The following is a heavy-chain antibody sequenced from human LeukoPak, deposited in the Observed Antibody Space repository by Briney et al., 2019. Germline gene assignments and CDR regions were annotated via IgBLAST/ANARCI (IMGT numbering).Heavy chain of an antibody. CDR1: GSRFTSYW. D-gene: IGHD6-19*01. V-gene: IGHV5-51*01. CDR2: IYPSDSDT. CDR3: ARRITGWAFDY. Sequence: GESLQISCKGPGSRFTSYWIGWVRQMPGKGLEWMGIIYPSDSDTRYSPSFQGQVTISADKSSSTAYLQWSSLKASDTAMYYCARRITGWAFDYWGQGTLVTVSS. J-gene: IGHJ4*02.